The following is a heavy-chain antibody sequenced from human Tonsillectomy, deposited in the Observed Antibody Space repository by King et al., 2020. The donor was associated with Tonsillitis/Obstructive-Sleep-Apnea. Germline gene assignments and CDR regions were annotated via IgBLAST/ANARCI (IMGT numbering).Heavy chain of an antibody. D-gene: IGHD6-19*01. J-gene: IGHJ5*02. V-gene: IGHV1-3*01. CDR1: GYTFTSYA. CDR2: INAGNGNT. Sequence: QLVQSGAEVKKPGASVKVSCKASGYTFTSYAMHWVRQAPGQRLEWMGWINAGNGNTKYSQKFQGRVTITRDTTASTTYMELSSLRSEDTAVYYCARDRGIAVAGTRWFDPWGQGTLVTVSP. CDR3: ARDRGIAVAGTRWFDP.